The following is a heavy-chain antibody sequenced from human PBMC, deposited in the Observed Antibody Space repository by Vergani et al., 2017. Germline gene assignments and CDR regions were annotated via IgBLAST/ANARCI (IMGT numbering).Heavy chain of an antibody. J-gene: IGHJ5*02. CDR3: ARTSFDNWFDH. Sequence: QVQLQESGPGLVKPSETLSLTCTVSGGSISSGRHYWSWIRQQPGKGLEWIGYTYYTGSAHSNPSLTGRVSISVDRSRNQLSLNLTSVTAADTAIYYCARTSFDNWFDHWGQGSLVTVSS. V-gene: IGHV4-31*03. CDR2: TYYTGSA. D-gene: IGHD6-6*01. CDR1: GGSISSGRHY.